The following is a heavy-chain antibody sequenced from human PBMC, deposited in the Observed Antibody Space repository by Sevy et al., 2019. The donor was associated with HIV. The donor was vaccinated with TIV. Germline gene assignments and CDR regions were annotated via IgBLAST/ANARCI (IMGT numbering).Heavy chain of an antibody. CDR3: SKGGGGHYDPDEIGYYFYYYNMDV. CDR1: GFSFDSYG. V-gene: IGHV3-23*01. D-gene: IGHD3-22*01. CDR2: ISGSGTRT. Sequence: GSLRLSCAVSGFSFDSYGMTWVRQAPGKGLEWVSGISGSGTRTYYADSVKGRFSISRDNSKNRRYLQMNNLRSEDTAISYCSKGGGGHYDPDEIGYYFYYYNMDVWGKGTTVTVSS. J-gene: IGHJ6*03.